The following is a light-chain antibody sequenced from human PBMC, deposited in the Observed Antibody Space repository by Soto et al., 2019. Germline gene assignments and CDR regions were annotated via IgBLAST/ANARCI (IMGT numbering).Light chain of an antibody. CDR3: SSFTSTSTVI. V-gene: IGLV2-14*01. CDR1: SSDIGGHNY. CDR2: EVI. J-gene: IGLJ2*01. Sequence: QSALTQPASVSGSLGQSITISCTGTSSDIGGHNYVSWYQLHPGKAPKVLIFEVIKRPSGVSTRFSGSKSGNMASLTISGLRPEDAGDYYCSSFTSTSTVILGGGTKLTVL.